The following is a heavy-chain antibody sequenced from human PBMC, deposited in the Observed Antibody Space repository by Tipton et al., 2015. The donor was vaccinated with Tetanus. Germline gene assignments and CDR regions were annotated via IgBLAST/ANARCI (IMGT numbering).Heavy chain of an antibody. J-gene: IGHJ4*02. CDR3: AKDLHDSSGSDFDY. CDR1: GFTFSSYA. V-gene: IGHV3-23*01. CDR2: ISGSGGST. Sequence: SLRLSCAASGFTFSSYAMSWVRQAPGKGLEWVSAISGSGGSTYYADSVKGRFTISRGNSKNTLYLQMNSLRAEDTAVYYCAKDLHDSSGSDFDYWGQGTLVTVSS. D-gene: IGHD3-22*01.